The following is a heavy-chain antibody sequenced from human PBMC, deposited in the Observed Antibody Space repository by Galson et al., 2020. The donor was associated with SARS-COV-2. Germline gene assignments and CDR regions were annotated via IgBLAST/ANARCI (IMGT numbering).Heavy chain of an antibody. V-gene: IGHV4-39*01. Sequence: SETLSLTCTVSGGSISSSSYYWGWIRQPPGKGLEWIGSIYYSGSTYYNPSLKSRVTISVDTSKNQFSLKLSSVTAADTAVYYCARFHYDILTGYYKGAFDIWGQGTMVTVSS. D-gene: IGHD3-9*01. J-gene: IGHJ3*02. CDR3: ARFHYDILTGYYKGAFDI. CDR1: GGSISSSSYY. CDR2: IYYSGST.